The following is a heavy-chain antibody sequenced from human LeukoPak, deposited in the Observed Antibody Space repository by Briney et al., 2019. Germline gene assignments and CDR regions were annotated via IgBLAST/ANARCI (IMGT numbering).Heavy chain of an antibody. V-gene: IGHV1-18*01. D-gene: IGHD6-6*01. CDR3: APLSSSSWGYYFDY. CDR1: GYTFTSYG. J-gene: IGHJ4*02. CDR2: ISAYSGDT. Sequence: GASVKVSCKAAGYTFTSYGISWVRQAPGQGLEWMGWISAYSGDTNYAQNLQGRVTMTTDTATSTDYMEVTRLRSDDTAVYYCAPLSSSSWGYYFDYWGQGTLVTVSS.